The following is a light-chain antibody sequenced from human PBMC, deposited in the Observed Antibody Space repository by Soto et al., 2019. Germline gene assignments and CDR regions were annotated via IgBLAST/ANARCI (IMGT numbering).Light chain of an antibody. CDR1: QTVNTY. Sequence: DIQMTESASSLSASIGDRVTITFRASQTVNTYLHWYQQKPGKAPKLLIYAASNLQSGVPSRFSGSGSGTNFTLSLNSLQPEDFATYYCQQGYSNPWTFGQGTKVDIK. V-gene: IGKV1-39*01. CDR3: QQGYSNPWT. CDR2: AAS. J-gene: IGKJ1*01.